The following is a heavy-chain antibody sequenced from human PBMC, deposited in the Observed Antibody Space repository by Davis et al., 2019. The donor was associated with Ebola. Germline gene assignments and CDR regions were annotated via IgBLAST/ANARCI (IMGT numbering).Heavy chain of an antibody. CDR3: ARAQFPTTSDH. CDR1: GYTFTNYG. V-gene: IGHV1-18*04. J-gene: IGHJ4*02. D-gene: IGHD1-1*01. Sequence: ASVKVSCKASGYTFTNYGITWVRQAPGQGLEWMGWINPHNGNTNYAQSVQGRVTMTSDTATTTAYMEVGSLRSDDTAVYYCARAQFPTTSDHWGQGTLVTVSS. CDR2: INPHNGNT.